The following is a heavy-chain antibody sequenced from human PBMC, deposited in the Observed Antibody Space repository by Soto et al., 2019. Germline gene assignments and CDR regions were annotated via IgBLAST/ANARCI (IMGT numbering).Heavy chain of an antibody. V-gene: IGHV3-23*01. J-gene: IGHJ4*02. CDR1: GFTFSSYA. CDR3: AKEGEHSRGWANFDY. CDR2: ISGSGGST. D-gene: IGHD6-19*01. Sequence: EVQLLESGGGLVQPGGSLRLSCAASGFTFSSYAMSWVRQAPGKGLEWVSAISGSGGSTYYSDSVKGRFTISSDNSKNTLYLQMNSLRAEDTTVYYCAKEGEHSRGWANFDYWGQGTLVTVSS.